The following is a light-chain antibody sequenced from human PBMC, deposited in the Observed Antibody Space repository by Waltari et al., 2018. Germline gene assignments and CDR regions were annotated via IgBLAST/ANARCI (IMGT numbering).Light chain of an antibody. CDR1: QSLVHSDGNTH. CDR2: RVS. Sequence: DAVVTQSPLSLPVTLGQAASISCKSSQSLVHSDGNTHLNWFQQRPGQSPRRLIYRVSKRDSGVPDRFSGSGSGTDFTLKISRVEAEDVGVYYYMQGTHWPYTFGQGTKLDIK. J-gene: IGKJ2*01. V-gene: IGKV2-30*02. CDR3: MQGTHWPYT.